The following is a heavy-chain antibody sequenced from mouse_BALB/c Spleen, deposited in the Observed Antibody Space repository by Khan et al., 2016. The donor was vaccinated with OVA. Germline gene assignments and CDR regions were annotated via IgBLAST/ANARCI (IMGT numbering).Heavy chain of an antibody. CDR1: GYTFTSYT. CDR3: ARDGAYYRNDGWFAY. D-gene: IGHD2-14*01. CDR2: INPSSGYT. Sequence: QIQLVQSGAELARPGASVKMSCKASGYTFTSYTIHWIKQRPGQGLEWIGYINPSSGYTNYNQKFKDKATLTADKSSTKAYIQLSSLTSDDSAVNYCARDGAYYRNDGWFAYWGQGTLVTVSA. V-gene: IGHV1-4*01. J-gene: IGHJ3*01.